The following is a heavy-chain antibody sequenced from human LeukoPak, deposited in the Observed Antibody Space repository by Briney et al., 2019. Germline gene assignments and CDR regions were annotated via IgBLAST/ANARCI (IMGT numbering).Heavy chain of an antibody. D-gene: IGHD4-23*01. Sequence: ASVKVSCKASGYTFTGYYMHWVRQAPGQGLEWMGWINPNSGGTNYAQKFQGRVTMTRDTSISTAYMELSRLRSDYTAVYYCARTPLTTVVTLNFDYWGQGTLVTVSS. J-gene: IGHJ4*02. V-gene: IGHV1-2*02. CDR2: INPNSGGT. CDR3: ARTPLTTVVTLNFDY. CDR1: GYTFTGYY.